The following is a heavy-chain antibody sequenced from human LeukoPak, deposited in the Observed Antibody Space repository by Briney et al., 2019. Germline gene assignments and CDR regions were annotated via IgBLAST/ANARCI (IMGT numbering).Heavy chain of an antibody. CDR2: INGNSGDT. Sequence: RASVKVSCKASGYTFSGYYMHWVRQAPGQGLQWMGWINGNSGDTNYAQEFQGRVTMTRDTSISTASMELRSLTSDDTAVYYCARDGTTDGFAGGGHDNFYFWGQGTLVTVSS. CDR1: GYTFSGYY. D-gene: IGHD3-16*01. CDR3: ARDGTTDGFAGGGHDNFYF. V-gene: IGHV1-2*02. J-gene: IGHJ4*02.